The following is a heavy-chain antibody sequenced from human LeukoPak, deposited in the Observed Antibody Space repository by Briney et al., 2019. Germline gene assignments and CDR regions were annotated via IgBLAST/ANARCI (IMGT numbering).Heavy chain of an antibody. CDR3: AKAPVVVVAATTMYFDY. Sequence: GGSLRLSCAASGLTFSSYAMNWVRQAPGKGLEWVSAISGSGGSTYYADSVKGRFIISRDNSKNTLYLQLNSLRAEDTAVYYCAKAPVVVVAATTMYFDYWGQGTLVTVSS. D-gene: IGHD2-15*01. CDR2: ISGSGGST. J-gene: IGHJ4*02. CDR1: GLTFSSYA. V-gene: IGHV3-23*01.